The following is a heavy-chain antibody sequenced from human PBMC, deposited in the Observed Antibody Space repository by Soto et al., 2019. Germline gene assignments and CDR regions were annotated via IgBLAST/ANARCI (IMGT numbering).Heavy chain of an antibody. Sequence: GGSLRLSCAASGFTFSSYAMSWVRQAPGKGLEWVSAISGSGGSTYYADSVKGRFTISRDNSKNTLYLQMNSLRAEDTAVYYCAKSMPDEIVVVVAAPLDYWGQGTLVTVSS. CDR3: AKSMPDEIVVVVAAPLDY. J-gene: IGHJ4*02. V-gene: IGHV3-23*01. D-gene: IGHD2-15*01. CDR2: ISGSGGST. CDR1: GFTFSSYA.